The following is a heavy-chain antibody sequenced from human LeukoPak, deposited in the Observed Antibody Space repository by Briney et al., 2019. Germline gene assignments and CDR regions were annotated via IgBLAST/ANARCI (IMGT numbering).Heavy chain of an antibody. D-gene: IGHD1-7*01. CDR1: GYTFTSYG. CDR3: ARRTGITGTVGPEDIYGMDV. Sequence: GASVKVSCKASGYTFTSYGISWVRQAPGQGLEWMGWISAYNGNTNYAQKLQGRVTMTTDTSTSTAYMELRSLRSDDTAVYYCARRTGITGTVGPEDIYGMDVWGQGTTVTVSS. V-gene: IGHV1-18*01. CDR2: ISAYNGNT. J-gene: IGHJ6*02.